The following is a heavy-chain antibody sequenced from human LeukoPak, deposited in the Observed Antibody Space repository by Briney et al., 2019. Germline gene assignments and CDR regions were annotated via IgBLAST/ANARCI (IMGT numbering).Heavy chain of an antibody. Sequence: GGSLRLSCAAFGFNVRSYYMSWVRQAPGKGLEWVSAISGSGGSTYYADSVKGRFTISRDNSKNTLYLQMNSLRAEDTAVYYCAKDLVVAATRVGISDYWGQGTLVTVSS. CDR1: GFNVRSYY. CDR3: AKDLVVAATRVGISDY. CDR2: ISGSGGST. J-gene: IGHJ4*02. D-gene: IGHD2-15*01. V-gene: IGHV3-23*01.